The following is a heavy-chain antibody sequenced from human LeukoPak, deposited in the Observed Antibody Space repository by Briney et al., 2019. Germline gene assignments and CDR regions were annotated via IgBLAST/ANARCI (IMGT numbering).Heavy chain of an antibody. D-gene: IGHD3-16*01. V-gene: IGHV5-51*01. CDR3: ARPDFGGVYSGSDY. CDR1: AYGFTSYW. CDR2: IYPGESDT. Sequence: GVSLPISCQGSAYGFTSYWIGWARQVTGKGLAWMGIIYPGESDTRYSTSFQGQVTISADKSISTAYLQWSSLKASDTAMYYCARPDFGGVYSGSDYWGQGTLVTVSS. J-gene: IGHJ4*02.